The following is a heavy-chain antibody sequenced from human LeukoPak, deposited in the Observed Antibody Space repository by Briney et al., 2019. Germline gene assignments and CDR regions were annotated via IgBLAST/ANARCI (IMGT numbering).Heavy chain of an antibody. D-gene: IGHD3-22*01. CDR1: GYTFTGYY. V-gene: IGHV1-2*02. Sequence: ASVKVSCKASGYTFTGYYMHWVRQAPGQGLEWMGWINPNSGGTNYAQKFQGRVTMTRDTSISTAYMELSRLRSDGTAVYYCARGDTYYYDSSGYHNPGFDYWGQGTLVTVSS. CDR3: ARGDTYYYDSSGYHNPGFDY. CDR2: INPNSGGT. J-gene: IGHJ4*02.